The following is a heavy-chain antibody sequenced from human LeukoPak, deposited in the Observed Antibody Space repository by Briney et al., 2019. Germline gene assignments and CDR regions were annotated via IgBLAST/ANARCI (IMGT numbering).Heavy chain of an antibody. CDR2: IGPSGNDI. CDR3: VKMARLADN. V-gene: IGHV3-11*04. D-gene: IGHD6-6*01. J-gene: IGHJ4*02. Sequence: KPGGSLRLSCAASGFTFSDYYMNWIRQAPGKGLEWLPYIGPSGNDINYADSVRGRFTISRDNAKNSLFLQMSSLTAEDTAVYYCVKMARLADNWGQGSLVTVSS. CDR1: GFTFSDYY.